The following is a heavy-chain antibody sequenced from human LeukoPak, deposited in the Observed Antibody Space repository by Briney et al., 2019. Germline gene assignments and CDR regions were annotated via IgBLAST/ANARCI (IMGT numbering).Heavy chain of an antibody. CDR2: IYYSGST. D-gene: IGHD6-13*01. V-gene: IGHV4-30-4*01. Sequence: SETLSLTCTVSGGSISSGDYYWSWIRQPPGKGLEWIGYIYYSGSTYYNPSLKSRVTISVYTSKNQFSLKLSSVTAADTAVYYCARVGAAAGDNWFDPWGQGTLVTVSS. J-gene: IGHJ5*02. CDR3: ARVGAAAGDNWFDP. CDR1: GGSISSGDYY.